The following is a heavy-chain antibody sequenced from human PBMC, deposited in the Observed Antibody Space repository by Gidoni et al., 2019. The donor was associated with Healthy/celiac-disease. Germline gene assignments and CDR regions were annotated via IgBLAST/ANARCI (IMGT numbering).Heavy chain of an antibody. J-gene: IGHJ4*02. CDR2: ISSSSSYI. CDR3: ARDGTGSGVDY. CDR1: GFTFSSYS. D-gene: IGHD3-9*01. Sequence: EVQLVESGGGLVKPGGSLRLSCAASGFTFSSYSMNWVRPAPGKGLEWVSSISSSSSYIYYADSVKGRFTISRDNAKNSLYLQMNSLRAEDTAVYYCARDGTGSGVDYWGQGTLVTVSS. V-gene: IGHV3-21*01.